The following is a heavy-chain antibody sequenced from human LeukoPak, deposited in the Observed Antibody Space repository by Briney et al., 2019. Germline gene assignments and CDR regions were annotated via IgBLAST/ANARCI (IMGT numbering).Heavy chain of an antibody. CDR2: ISDSGDYT. V-gene: IGHV3-23*01. CDR3: AKDTSIGKYCTNGVCSPFDY. J-gene: IGHJ4*02. CDR1: GFTFSSYA. D-gene: IGHD2-8*01. Sequence: PGGSLRLFCAGSGFTFSSYAMSWVRQAPGQGLEWVSAISDSGDYTSYADSVRGRFTISRDNSRNTLYLQMISLRPEDTAVYYCAKDTSIGKYCTNGVCSPFDYWGQGTLVTVSS.